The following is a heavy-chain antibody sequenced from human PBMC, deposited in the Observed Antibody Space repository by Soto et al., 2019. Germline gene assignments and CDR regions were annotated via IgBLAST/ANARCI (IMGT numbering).Heavy chain of an antibody. J-gene: IGHJ5*02. CDR2: IYHTGST. CDR3: ARVVVATYSSTFDP. CDR1: SDSISSSNW. D-gene: IGHD6-13*01. V-gene: IGHV4-4*02. Sequence: QVQLQESGPGLVKPSGTLSLTCGVSSDSISSSNWWTWVRQPPGKGLEWSGEIYHTGSTNYNPSLKSRVTISVDKSKNQFSLKLSSVTAADTAVYYCARVVVATYSSTFDPWGQGTLVTVSS.